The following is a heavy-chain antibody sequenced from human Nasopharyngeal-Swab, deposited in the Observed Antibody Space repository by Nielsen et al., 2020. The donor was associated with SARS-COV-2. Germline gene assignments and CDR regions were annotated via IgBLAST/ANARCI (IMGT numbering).Heavy chain of an antibody. CDR1: GFTSSDYY. Sequence: GGSLRLSCASSGFTSSDYYMSWIRQAPGKGLEWVSYISSSGSTIYYADSVKGRFTISRDNAKNSLYLQMNSLRAEDTAVYYCARAREKVGATNYWGQGTLVTVSS. CDR2: ISSSGSTI. J-gene: IGHJ4*02. CDR3: ARAREKVGATNY. V-gene: IGHV3-11*01. D-gene: IGHD1-26*01.